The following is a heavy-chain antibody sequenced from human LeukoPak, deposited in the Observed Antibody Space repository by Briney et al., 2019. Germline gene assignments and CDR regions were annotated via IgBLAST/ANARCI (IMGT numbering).Heavy chain of an antibody. CDR3: ARDPNGDYVGAFDF. CDR2: IRASGGFT. J-gene: IGHJ3*01. V-gene: IGHV3-23*01. D-gene: IGHD3-10*02. CDR1: GFTFNNYA. Sequence: PGGSLRLSCVTSGFTFNNYALMWVRRAPGKGLEWVAAIRASGGFTYYAEYADAVKGRFTISRDNSKNTLYLQMYSLRAEDTAIYYCARDPNGDYVGAFDFWGQGTMVTVSS.